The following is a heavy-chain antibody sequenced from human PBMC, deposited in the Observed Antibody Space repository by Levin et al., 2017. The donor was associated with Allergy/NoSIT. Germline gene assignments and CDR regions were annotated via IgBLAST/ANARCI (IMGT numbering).Heavy chain of an antibody. CDR1: GGSFSGYY. D-gene: IGHD2-2*01. V-gene: IGHV4-34*01. J-gene: IGHJ4*02. CDR2: INHSGST. Sequence: SETLSLTCAVYGGSFSGYYWSWIRQPPGKGLEWIGEINHSGSTNYNPSLKSRVTISVDTSKNQFSLKLSSVTAADTAVYYCAREGVVVPAALYYFDYWGQGTLVTVSS. CDR3: AREGVVVPAALYYFDY.